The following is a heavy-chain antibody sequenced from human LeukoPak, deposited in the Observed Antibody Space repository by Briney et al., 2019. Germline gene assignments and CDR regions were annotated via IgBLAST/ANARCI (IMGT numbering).Heavy chain of an antibody. CDR2: IIPILGIA. D-gene: IGHD3-10*01. CDR1: GGTFSSYA. J-gene: IGHJ6*02. Sequence: ASVKVSCKASGGTFSSYAISWVRQAPGQGLEWMGRIIPILGIANYAQKFQGRVTITADKSTSTAYMELSSLRSEDTAVYYCASLASEGITILYYYYGMDVWGQGTTVTVSS. V-gene: IGHV1-69*04. CDR3: ASLASEGITILYYYYGMDV.